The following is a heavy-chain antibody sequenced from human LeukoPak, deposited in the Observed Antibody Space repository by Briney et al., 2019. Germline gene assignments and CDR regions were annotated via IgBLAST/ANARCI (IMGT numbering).Heavy chain of an antibody. D-gene: IGHD6-13*01. CDR2: ISSSSSYI. V-gene: IGHV3-21*01. Sequence: PGGSLRLSCAASGFTFSSYSMNWVRQAPGKGLEWVSSISSSSSYIYYADSVKGRFTISRDNAKNSLYLQMNSLRAEDTAVYYCARDGGGSWYYFDYWGQGTLVTVSS. J-gene: IGHJ4*02. CDR1: GFTFSSYS. CDR3: ARDGGGSWYYFDY.